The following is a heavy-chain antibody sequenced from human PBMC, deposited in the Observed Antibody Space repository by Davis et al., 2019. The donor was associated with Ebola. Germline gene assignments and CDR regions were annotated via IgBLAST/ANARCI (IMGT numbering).Heavy chain of an antibody. CDR2: IKQDGSEK. CDR3: TRGYSPKCRGGDCVNDF. Sequence: GESLKISCAASGFTFSSYWMSWVRQAPGKGLEWVANIKQDGSEKYYVDSVKGRFTISRDNAKNSLYLQMNSLRAEDTAVYYCTRGYSPKCRGGDCVNDFWGQGTLVTVSS. CDR1: GFTFSSYW. J-gene: IGHJ4*02. D-gene: IGHD2-21*01. V-gene: IGHV3-7*03.